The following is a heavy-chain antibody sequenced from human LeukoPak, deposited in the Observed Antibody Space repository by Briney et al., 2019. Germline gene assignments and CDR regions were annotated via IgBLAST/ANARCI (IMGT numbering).Heavy chain of an antibody. CDR1: GFTFSSYE. V-gene: IGHV3-48*03. J-gene: IGHJ3*02. CDR3: ARGYYGDPFDI. Sequence: SLRLSCAASGFTFSSYEMNWVRQAPGKGLEWVSYISSSGSTIYYADSVKGRFTISRDNAKNSLYLQMNSLRAEDTAVYYCARGYYGDPFDIWGQGTMVTVSS. D-gene: IGHD3-10*01. CDR2: ISSSGSTI.